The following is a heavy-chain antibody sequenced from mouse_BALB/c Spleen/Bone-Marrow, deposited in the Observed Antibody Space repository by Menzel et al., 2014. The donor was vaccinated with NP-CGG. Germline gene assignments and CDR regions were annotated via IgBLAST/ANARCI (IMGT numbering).Heavy chain of an antibody. V-gene: IGHV5-9-4*01. Sequence: VMLVESGGGLVKPGGSLKLSCAASGFTFSSYVMSWVRQSPEKRLEWVAEISSGGRYTYYPDTVTGRFTISRDNAKNTLYLEMSSLRSEDTAMYYCTRDQFITTATRAMDYWGQGTSVTVSS. CDR3: TRDQFITTATRAMDY. D-gene: IGHD1-2*01. CDR2: ISSGGRYT. J-gene: IGHJ4*01. CDR1: GFTFSSYV.